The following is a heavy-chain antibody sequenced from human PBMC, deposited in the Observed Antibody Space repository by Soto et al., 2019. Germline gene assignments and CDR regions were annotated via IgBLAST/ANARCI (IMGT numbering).Heavy chain of an antibody. V-gene: IGHV4-39*01. J-gene: IGHJ6*03. CDR3: ASYGVQYQLLFDYYMDV. Sequence: SETLSLTCTVSGGSISSSSYYWGWIRQPPGKGLERIGSIYYSGSTYYNPSLKSRVTISVDTSKNQFSLKLSSVTAAYTALYYCASYGVQYQLLFDYYMDVWGKGTTVT. D-gene: IGHD2-2*01. CDR2: IYYSGST. CDR1: GGSISSSSYY.